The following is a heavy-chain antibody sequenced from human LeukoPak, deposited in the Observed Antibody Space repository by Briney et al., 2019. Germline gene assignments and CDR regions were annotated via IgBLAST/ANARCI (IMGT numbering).Heavy chain of an antibody. CDR1: GFTFSSYA. CDR2: ISGSGGST. D-gene: IGHD3-22*01. V-gene: IGHV3-23*01. Sequence: GGSLRLSCAASGFTFSSYAMSWVRQAPGKGLEWVSAISGSGGSTYYADSVKGRFTISRDNSKNTLSLQMISLRPEDTAVYYCARDLVYYDSSGHSDYWGQGTLVTVSS. CDR3: ARDLVYYDSSGHSDY. J-gene: IGHJ4*02.